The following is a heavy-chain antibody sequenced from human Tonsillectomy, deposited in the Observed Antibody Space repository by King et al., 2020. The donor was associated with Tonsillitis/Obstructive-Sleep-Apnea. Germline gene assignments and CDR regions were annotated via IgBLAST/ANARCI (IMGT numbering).Heavy chain of an antibody. CDR3: ARGSGFRRGYYDGSGYFDS. V-gene: IGHV3-13*04. CDR2: IGTAGDT. J-gene: IGHJ4*02. Sequence: VQLVESGGGLVQPGESLRLSCAASGFTFSSYDMHWVRHATGKGLEWVSGIGTAGDTYYPGSVKGRFTISRENAQNSLYLHMNSRRAGDTAVYYCARGSGFRRGYYDGSGYFDSWGQGTLVTVSS. D-gene: IGHD3-22*01. CDR1: GFTFSSYD.